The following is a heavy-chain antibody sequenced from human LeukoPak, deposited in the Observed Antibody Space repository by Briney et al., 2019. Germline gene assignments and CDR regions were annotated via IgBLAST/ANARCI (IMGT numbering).Heavy chain of an antibody. J-gene: IGHJ5*02. CDR3: AREATMVRGLSWFDP. CDR2: IYYSGST. V-gene: IGHV4-59*12. CDR1: GGSISSYY. Sequence: SETLSLTCTVPGGSISSYYCSWIRQSPGKGLEWIGYIYYSGSTSYNPSLKSRVTISVDTSKNQFSLKLSSVSAADTAVYYCAREATMVRGLSWFDPWGQGTLVTVSS. D-gene: IGHD3-10*01.